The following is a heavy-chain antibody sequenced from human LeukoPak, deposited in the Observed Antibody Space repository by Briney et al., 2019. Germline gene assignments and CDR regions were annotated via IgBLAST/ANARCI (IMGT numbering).Heavy chain of an antibody. V-gene: IGHV3-15*01. CDR2: IRSKADGGTP. CDR3: TTDLAGYRSSRYQRDYFDY. J-gene: IGHJ4*02. D-gene: IGHD6-13*01. CDR1: GFIFSNAW. Sequence: PGGSLRLSCAASGFIFSNAWMSWVRQAPGKGLEWVGRIRSKADGGTPQYGTPVIGRFSMSRDDSKNMVYLQMNSLKTEDTAVYYCTTDLAGYRSSRYQRDYFDYWGRGTLVTVSS.